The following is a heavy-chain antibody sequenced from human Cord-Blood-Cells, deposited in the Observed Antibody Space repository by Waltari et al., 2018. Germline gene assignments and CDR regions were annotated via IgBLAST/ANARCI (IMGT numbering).Heavy chain of an antibody. D-gene: IGHD6-6*01. J-gene: IGHJ2*01. CDR1: GGSISSSSYY. CDR2: IYYSGST. Sequence: QLQLQESGPGLVKPSETLSLTCTVSGGSISSSSYYWGWIRQPPGKGLEWIGSIYYSGSTYYNPSLKSRVTISVDTSKTQFSLKLSSVTAADTAVYYCARHVGIAARPDWYFDLWGRGTLVTVSS. V-gene: IGHV4-39*01. CDR3: ARHVGIAARPDWYFDL.